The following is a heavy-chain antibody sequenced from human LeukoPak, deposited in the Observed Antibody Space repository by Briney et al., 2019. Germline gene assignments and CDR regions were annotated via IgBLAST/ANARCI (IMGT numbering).Heavy chain of an antibody. CDR1: GLTFSGHW. J-gene: IGHJ4*02. V-gene: IGHV3-7*01. D-gene: IGHD1-14*01. CDR3: TRDRSRAEDD. Sequence: PGGSLRLSCAASGLTFSGHWMSWVRQAPGKGPEWVANINQGGSDKYYVDSVKGRFTISRDNANNLLYLQMNSLRGEDTAVYYCTRDRSRAEDDWGRGTPVTVSS. CDR2: INQGGSDK.